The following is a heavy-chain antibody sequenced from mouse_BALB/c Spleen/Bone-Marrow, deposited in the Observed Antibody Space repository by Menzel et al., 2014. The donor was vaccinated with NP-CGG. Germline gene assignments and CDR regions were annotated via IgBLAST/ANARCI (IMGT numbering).Heavy chain of an antibody. Sequence: QVQLQQSGPGLVSPSQRLSITCTVSGFSLTVYGLNWVRQPPGKGLEWLGMIWGDGITDYNSALKSRLSISKDDSKSQVFLKMNSLQTDDTARYYCAREGNYFDYWGQGTTLTVSS. J-gene: IGHJ2*01. CDR2: IWGDGIT. CDR1: GFSLTVYG. V-gene: IGHV2-6-7*01. CDR3: AREGNYFDY.